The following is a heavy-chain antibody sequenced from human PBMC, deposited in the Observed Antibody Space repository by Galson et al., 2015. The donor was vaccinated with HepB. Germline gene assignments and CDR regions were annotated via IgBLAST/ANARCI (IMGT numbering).Heavy chain of an antibody. CDR1: GFTFDDYT. D-gene: IGHD3-22*01. J-gene: IGHJ4*02. Sequence: CAASGFTFDDYTMHWVRQAPGKGLEWVSLISWDGGSTYYADSVKGRFTISRDNSKNSLYLQMNSLRTEDTALYYCAKDIYDSSGYYGGLDYWGQGTLVTVSS. CDR3: AKDIYDSSGYYGGLDY. V-gene: IGHV3-43*01. CDR2: ISWDGGST.